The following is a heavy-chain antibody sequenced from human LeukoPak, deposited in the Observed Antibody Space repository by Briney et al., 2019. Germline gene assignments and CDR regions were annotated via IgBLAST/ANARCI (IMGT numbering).Heavy chain of an antibody. J-gene: IGHJ4*02. Sequence: GASVKVSCKTSGYTFTGYYIHWVRQAPGQGLEWMGWIDPNSGGSNSAQKFQGRVTMNRDTSISTAYMELSRLRSDDTAVYYCARAPRGFCSGGSCFDFWGQGTLVTVSS. CDR3: ARAPRGFCSGGSCFDF. V-gene: IGHV1-2*02. D-gene: IGHD2-15*01. CDR1: GYTFTGYY. CDR2: IDPNSGGS.